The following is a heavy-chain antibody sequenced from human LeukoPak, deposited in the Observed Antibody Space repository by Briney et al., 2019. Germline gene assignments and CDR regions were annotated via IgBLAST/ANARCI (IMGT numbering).Heavy chain of an antibody. D-gene: IGHD2-21*01. CDR3: ETYSAFDI. Sequence: PGRSLRLSCAASGFTFSIYWMSWVRQAPGKGLEWVASIKEDGGVIHYVDSVKGRFTISRDNAKNSLYLQMNSLRAEDTAVYYCETYSAFDIWGHGTMVTVSS. J-gene: IGHJ3*02. V-gene: IGHV3-7*02. CDR2: IKEDGGVI. CDR1: GFTFSIYW.